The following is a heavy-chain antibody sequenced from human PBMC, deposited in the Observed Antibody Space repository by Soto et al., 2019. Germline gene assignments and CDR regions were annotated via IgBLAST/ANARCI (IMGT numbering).Heavy chain of an antibody. CDR2: ISGSGGST. CDR1: GFTFSSYA. V-gene: IGHV3-23*01. J-gene: IGHJ4*02. CDR3: AKDLSYGGNSGPFDY. Sequence: SLRLSCAASGFTFSSYAMSWVRQAPGKGLEWVSAISGSGGSTYYADSVKGRFTISRDNSKNTLYLQMNSLRAEDTAVYYCAKDLSYGGNSGPFDYWGQGTLVTVSS. D-gene: IGHD4-17*01.